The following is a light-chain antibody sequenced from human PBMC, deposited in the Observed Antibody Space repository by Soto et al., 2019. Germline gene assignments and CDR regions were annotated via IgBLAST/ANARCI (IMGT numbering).Light chain of an antibody. CDR2: DAS. CDR1: QSISGW. CDR3: QHFYTYSPWT. Sequence: DVHMCHSPSTLSPSVEDRVTITSRSSQSISGWLAWYQQKPGKAPKLLISDASSLESGVPSRFSGSGAGTEFTLSISGLQPADFAAYYCQHFYTYSPWTCGQGTKGDIK. V-gene: IGKV1-5*01. J-gene: IGKJ1*01.